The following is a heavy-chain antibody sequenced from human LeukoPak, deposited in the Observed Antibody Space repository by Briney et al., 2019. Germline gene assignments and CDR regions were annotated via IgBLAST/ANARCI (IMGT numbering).Heavy chain of an antibody. J-gene: IGHJ3*02. Sequence: GGSLRLSCAASGFTFSNYGMNWVRQAPGKGREWVSSTDTSGRYVYYGDSVKGRFTISRDNAKNLLFLQMNGLRAEDTALYYCARGRSITLLRGVAMSDGFDIWGQGAMVAVSS. V-gene: IGHV3-21*06. D-gene: IGHD3-10*01. CDR3: ARGRSITLLRGVAMSDGFDI. CDR2: TDTSGRYV. CDR1: GFTFSNYG.